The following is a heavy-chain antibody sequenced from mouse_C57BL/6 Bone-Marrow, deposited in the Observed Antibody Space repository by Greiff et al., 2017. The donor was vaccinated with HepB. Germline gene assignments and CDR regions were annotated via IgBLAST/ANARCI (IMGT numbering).Heavy chain of an antibody. D-gene: IGHD1-1*01. CDR2: ISYDGSN. CDR1: GYSITSGYY. V-gene: IGHV3-6*01. Sequence: EVKLQESGPGLVKPSQSLSLTCSVTGYSITSGYYWNWIRQFPGNKLEWMGYISYDGSNNYNPSLKNRISITRDTSKNQFFLKLNSVTTEDTATYYCAVYGSSSGFAYWAKGLWSLSLQ. J-gene: IGHJ3*01. CDR3: AVYGSSSGFAY.